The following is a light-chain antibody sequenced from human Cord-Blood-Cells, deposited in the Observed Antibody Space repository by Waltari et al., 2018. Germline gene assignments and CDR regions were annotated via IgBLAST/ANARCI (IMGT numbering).Light chain of an antibody. V-gene: IGKV1-39*01. Sequence: IKMTQSPSPLSASVGDRVTIPCRASQSISSYLNWYQQKPGKAPKLLIYAASSLQSGVPSRFSGSGSGTDFTLTISSLQPEDFATYYCQQSYSTPLYTFGQGTKLEIK. CDR1: QSISSY. CDR3: QQSYSTPLYT. J-gene: IGKJ2*01. CDR2: AAS.